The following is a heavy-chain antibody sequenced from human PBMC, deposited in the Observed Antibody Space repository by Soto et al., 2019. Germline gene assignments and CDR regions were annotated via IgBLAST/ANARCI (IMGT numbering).Heavy chain of an antibody. CDR3: ARDSGDHDYYASSGYFYYFDY. CDR1: GYTFTSYG. CDR2: ISAYNGNT. Sequence: QVQLVQSGAEVKKPGASVKVSCKASGYTFTSYGISWVRQAPGQGLEWMGWISAYNGNTNYAQKLQGRVTITTDTYTSTAYMELRSLRSDDTAVYYCARDSGDHDYYASSGYFYYFDYWGQGTLVTVSS. J-gene: IGHJ4*02. V-gene: IGHV1-18*01. D-gene: IGHD3-22*01.